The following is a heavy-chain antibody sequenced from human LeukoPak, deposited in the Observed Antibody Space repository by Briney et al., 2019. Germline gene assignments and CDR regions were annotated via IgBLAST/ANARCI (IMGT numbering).Heavy chain of an antibody. J-gene: IGHJ6*02. CDR2: INHSGST. D-gene: IGHD6-13*01. V-gene: IGHV4-34*01. CDR3: ARSGYSSSWLAEGYYYYGMDV. Sequence: PSETLSLTCAVYGGSFSGYYWSWIRQPPGKGLEWIGEINHSGSTNYNPSLKSRVTISVDTSKNQFSLKLSSVTAADTAVYYCARSGYSSSWLAEGYYYYGMDVWGQGTTVTVSS. CDR1: GGSFSGYY.